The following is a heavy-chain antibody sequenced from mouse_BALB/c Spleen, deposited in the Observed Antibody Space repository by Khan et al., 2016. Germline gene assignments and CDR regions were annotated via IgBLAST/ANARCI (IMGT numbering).Heavy chain of an antibody. J-gene: IGHJ4*01. CDR3: AGDAPNYAVDY. V-gene: IGHV3-2*02. CDR1: GYSITSDYA. D-gene: IGHD2-13*01. Sequence: EVKLLESGPGLMKPSQSLSLTCTVTGYSITSDYARNWIRQFPGNKLEWMGHIIYSGSTTYTPSLKSRISITRDTSKNQFFLQLDSVTIEDTATYYCAGDAPNYAVDYWGQETSVTVSS. CDR2: IIYSGST.